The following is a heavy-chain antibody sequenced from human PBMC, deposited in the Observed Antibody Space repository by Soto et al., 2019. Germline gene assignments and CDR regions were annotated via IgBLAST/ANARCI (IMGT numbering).Heavy chain of an antibody. CDR2: IYHSGST. D-gene: IGHD2-15*01. Sequence: QVQLQESGPGLVKPSGTLSLTCAVSSGSISSSNWWSWVRQPPGKGLEWIGEIYHSGSTNYNPSLKSRVTRPVDKSKNQCSLKLSSVTAADTAVYYCARDRGYGYCSGGSCYGDAFDIWGQGTMVTVSS. J-gene: IGHJ3*02. CDR1: SGSISSSNW. CDR3: ARDRGYGYCSGGSCYGDAFDI. V-gene: IGHV4-4*02.